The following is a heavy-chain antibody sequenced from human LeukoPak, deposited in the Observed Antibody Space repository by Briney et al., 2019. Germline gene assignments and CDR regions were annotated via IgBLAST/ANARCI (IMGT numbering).Heavy chain of an antibody. CDR1: GFTFSSYE. V-gene: IGHV3-48*03. Sequence: GGSLRLSCAASGFTFSSYEMNWVRQIPGKGLEWVSYISRTGSTIYYADSVKGRFTISRDNAKNSLYLQMNSLKTEDTAVYYCTQYTYGFFKYWGQGILVSVSS. D-gene: IGHD5-18*01. CDR3: TQYTYGFFKY. CDR2: ISRTGSTI. J-gene: IGHJ4*02.